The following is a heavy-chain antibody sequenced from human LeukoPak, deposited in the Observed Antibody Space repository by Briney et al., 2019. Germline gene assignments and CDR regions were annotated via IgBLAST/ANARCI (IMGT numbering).Heavy chain of an antibody. D-gene: IGHD1-1*01. CDR3: AREIRETVFTRHHYYGIDV. Sequence: GGSLRLSCAASGFTFSTYDMHWVRQVTGKGLEWVSAIGTVDDTYFLGSVKGRFTISRENAKNVLYLQMSSLRVEDTAVYYCAREIRETVFTRHHYYGIDVWGQGTTVTVSS. V-gene: IGHV3-13*01. J-gene: IGHJ6*02. CDR1: GFTFSTYD. CDR2: IGTVDDT.